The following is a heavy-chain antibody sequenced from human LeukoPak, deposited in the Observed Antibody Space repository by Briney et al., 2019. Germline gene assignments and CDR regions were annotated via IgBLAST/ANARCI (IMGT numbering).Heavy chain of an antibody. CDR3: AKDPELAAGMEFDY. J-gene: IGHJ4*02. CDR1: GFTFSSYS. D-gene: IGHD6-13*01. V-gene: IGHV3-48*01. Sequence: GGSLRLSCEASGFTFSSYSMNWVRQAPGKGLEWVSYISISSTTTYYADSVKGRFTISRDNSKNTLYLQMNSLRAEDTAVYYCAKDPELAAGMEFDYWGQGTLVTVSS. CDR2: ISISSTTT.